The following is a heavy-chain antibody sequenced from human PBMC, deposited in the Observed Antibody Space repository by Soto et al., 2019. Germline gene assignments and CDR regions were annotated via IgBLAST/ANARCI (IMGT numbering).Heavy chain of an antibody. CDR2: INPSGGST. D-gene: IGHD3-9*01. Sequence: ASVKVSCKASGYTFTSYYMHWVRQAPGQGLEWMGIINPSGGSTSYAQKFQGRVNMTRDTSTSTVYMELSSLRSEDTAVYYCARVRRDILTGYSSDAFDIWGQGTMVTVSS. V-gene: IGHV1-46*01. CDR1: GYTFTSYY. CDR3: ARVRRDILTGYSSDAFDI. J-gene: IGHJ3*02.